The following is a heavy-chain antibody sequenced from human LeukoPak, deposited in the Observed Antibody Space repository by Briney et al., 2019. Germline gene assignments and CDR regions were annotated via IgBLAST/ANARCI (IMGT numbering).Heavy chain of an antibody. J-gene: IGHJ4*02. CDR2: INPNSGGT. CDR1: GGTFSSYA. D-gene: IGHD6-19*01. CDR3: ASEPGIAVAGSYY. Sequence: ASVKVSCKASGGTFSSYAISWVRQAPGQGLEWMGWINPNSGGTNYAQKFQGRVTMTRDTSISTAYMELSRLRSDDTAVYYCASEPGIAVAGSYYWGQGTLVTVSS. V-gene: IGHV1-2*02.